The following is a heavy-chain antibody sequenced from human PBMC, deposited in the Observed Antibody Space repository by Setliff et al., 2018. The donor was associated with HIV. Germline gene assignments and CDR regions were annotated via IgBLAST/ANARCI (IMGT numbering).Heavy chain of an antibody. D-gene: IGHD5-12*01. Sequence: PSETLSLTCSVSGVSISSYYWSWIRHSPGKGLEWIGIIFPGGATNYNPSLTSRVTISVDTSKNHLFLKLTSVTTADTAVYFCAKSSPSIGYITDCWGQGAPVT. J-gene: IGHJ4*02. V-gene: IGHV4-59*01. CDR2: IFPGGAT. CDR1: GVSISSYY. CDR3: AKSSPSIGYITDC.